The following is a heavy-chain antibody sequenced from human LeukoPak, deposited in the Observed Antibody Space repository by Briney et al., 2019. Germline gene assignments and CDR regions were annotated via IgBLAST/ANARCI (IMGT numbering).Heavy chain of an antibody. J-gene: IGHJ4*02. CDR1: GFTFSSYS. CDR3: ARDYKYAFDN. CDR2: IGIDSGNT. D-gene: IGHD5-24*01. Sequence: GGSLRLSCAAPGFTFSSYSMSWVRQAPGKGLEWISYIGIDSGNTNYADSVKGRFTISGDKAKNSLYLQMNSLRVEDTAVYYCARDYKYAFDNWGQGTLVTVSS. V-gene: IGHV3-48*01.